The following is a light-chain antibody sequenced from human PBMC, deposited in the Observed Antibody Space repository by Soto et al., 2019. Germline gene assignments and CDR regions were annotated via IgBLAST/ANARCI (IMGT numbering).Light chain of an antibody. J-gene: IGKJ2*01. Sequence: DMPMTQSPTTLSASVGDRVTITCRASQNIRSWLAWYQQKPGKAPKVLIYDASTLESGVPSRFSGSGFGTEFTLTISSRQPDDCATYYCQHYNGYFGQGTKLEIK. CDR2: DAS. V-gene: IGKV1-5*01. CDR3: QHYNGY. CDR1: QNIRSW.